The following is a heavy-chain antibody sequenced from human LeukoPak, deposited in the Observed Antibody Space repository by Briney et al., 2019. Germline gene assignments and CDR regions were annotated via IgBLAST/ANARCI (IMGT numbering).Heavy chain of an antibody. D-gene: IGHD6-19*01. J-gene: IGHJ6*02. CDR1: GFTFSGYA. CDR3: AKDQGSSGWSHYYGMDV. Sequence: GGSLRLSCAASGFTFSGYAMSWVRQAPGKGLEWVSAISGSGGVTYYADSVKGRFTISRDNSKSTLYLQMSSLRAEDTAIYYCAKDQGSSGWSHYYGMDVWGQGTTVTVSS. CDR2: ISGSGGVT. V-gene: IGHV3-23*01.